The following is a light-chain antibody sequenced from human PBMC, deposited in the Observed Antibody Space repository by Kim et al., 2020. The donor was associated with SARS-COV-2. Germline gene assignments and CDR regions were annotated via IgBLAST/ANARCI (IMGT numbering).Light chain of an antibody. CDR2: GAS. CDR1: QSVSSNY. J-gene: IGKJ4*01. Sequence: SPGERATLSCRASQSVSSNYLAWYQQKPGQAPRLLSYGASSRATGIPDRFSGSGSGTDFTLTISRLEPEDFAVYYCQQYGASPLTFGGGTKVDIK. CDR3: QQYGASPLT. V-gene: IGKV3-20*01.